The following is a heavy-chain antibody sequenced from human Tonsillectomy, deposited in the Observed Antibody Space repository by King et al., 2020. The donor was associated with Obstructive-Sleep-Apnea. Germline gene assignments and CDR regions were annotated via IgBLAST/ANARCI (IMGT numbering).Heavy chain of an antibody. D-gene: IGHD3-16*01. Sequence: QLQESGPGLVKPSETLSLTCTVSGYSISSDYYWGWIRQPPGKGLEWIATIYHSGSTYYNPSLKSRVTISVDTSKNQFSLRLRSVTAADTAVYYCARVGPSQIDYWGQGTLVTVSS. CDR1: GYSISSDYY. V-gene: IGHV4-38-2*02. J-gene: IGHJ4*02. CDR3: ARVGPSQIDY. CDR2: IYHSGST.